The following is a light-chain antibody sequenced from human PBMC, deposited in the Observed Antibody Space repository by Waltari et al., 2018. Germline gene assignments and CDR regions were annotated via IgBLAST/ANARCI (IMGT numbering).Light chain of an antibody. J-gene: IGLJ2*01. CDR2: KDT. CDR1: ALPKQF. V-gene: IGLV3-25*03. Sequence: SYELTPPPSASVSPGQTARIAGPGTALPKQFAYWYQKRPGQAPILLISKDTERPSGIPERFSGSSSGATVTLTISGVQAEDEADYYCQSTDSSGTYVVFGGGTKVTVL. CDR3: QSTDSSGTYVV.